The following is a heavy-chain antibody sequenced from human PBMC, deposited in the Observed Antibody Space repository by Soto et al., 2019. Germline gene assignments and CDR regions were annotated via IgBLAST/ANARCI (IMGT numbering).Heavy chain of an antibody. Sequence: SETLSLTCTVSGGSISSYYWSWIRQPPGKGLEWIGYIYYSGSTNYNPSLKSRVTISVDTSKNQFSLKLSSVTAADTAVYYCARHFSEGYFDYWGQGTLVTVSS. CDR1: GGSISSYY. D-gene: IGHD3-3*02. CDR2: IYYSGST. J-gene: IGHJ4*02. CDR3: ARHFSEGYFDY. V-gene: IGHV4-59*08.